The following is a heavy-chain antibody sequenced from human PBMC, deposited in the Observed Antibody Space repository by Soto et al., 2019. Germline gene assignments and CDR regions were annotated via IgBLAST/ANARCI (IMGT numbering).Heavy chain of an antibody. CDR2: ISGSGGST. V-gene: IGHV3-23*01. CDR1: GFSFSSYA. Sequence: EVQLLESGGGLVLPGGSLRLSCAATGFSFSSYAMSWVRQAPGKGLEWVSGISGSGGSTYDADSVKGRFTISRDNSKNTLYLQMSSLRADDTAVYYCAKNPTITMVRGVLMFHYWGQGTLVTVSS. D-gene: IGHD3-10*01. CDR3: AKNPTITMVRGVLMFHY. J-gene: IGHJ4*02.